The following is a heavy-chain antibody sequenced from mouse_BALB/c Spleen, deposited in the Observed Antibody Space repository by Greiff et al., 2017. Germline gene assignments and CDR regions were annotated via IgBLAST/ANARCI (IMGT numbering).Heavy chain of an antibody. V-gene: IGHV1S56*01. Sequence: QVQLQQSGPELVKPGASVRISCKASGYTFTSYYIHWVKQRPGQGLEWIGWIYPGNVNTKYNEKFKGKATLTADKSSSTAYMQLSSLTSEDSAVYFCARSLYDSRFDYWGQGTTLTVSS. CDR3: ARSLYDSRFDY. CDR1: GYTFTSYY. D-gene: IGHD2-3*01. J-gene: IGHJ2*01. CDR2: IYPGNVNT.